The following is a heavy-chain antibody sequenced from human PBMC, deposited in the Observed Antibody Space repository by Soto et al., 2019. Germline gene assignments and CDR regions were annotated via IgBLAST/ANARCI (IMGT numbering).Heavy chain of an antibody. J-gene: IGHJ4*02. CDR1: GYTFTSYD. CDR2: MNPNSGNT. CDR3: ARVPYDYIWGSYRRGFDY. D-gene: IGHD3-16*02. Sequence: QVQLVQSGAEVKKPGASVKVSCKASGYTFTSYDINWVRQATGQGLEWVGWMNPNSGNTGYAQKFQGRVTMTRNTSISTAYMGLSSLRSEDTAVYYCARVPYDYIWGSYRRGFDYWGQGTLVTVSS. V-gene: IGHV1-8*01.